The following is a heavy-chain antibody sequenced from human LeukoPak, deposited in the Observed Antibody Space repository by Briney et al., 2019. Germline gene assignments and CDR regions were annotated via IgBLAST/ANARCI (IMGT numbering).Heavy chain of an antibody. D-gene: IGHD4-23*01. CDR3: ARVAYGGRGFDS. V-gene: IGHV3-30-3*01. Sequence: GGSLRLSCAGSGFTFSSYAMHWVRQAPGKGLEWVAVISYDGSNKYYADSVKGRFTISRDNSKNTLYLQTNSLRAEDTAVYYCARVAYGGRGFDSWGQGTLVTVSS. J-gene: IGHJ4*02. CDR2: ISYDGSNK. CDR1: GFTFSSYA.